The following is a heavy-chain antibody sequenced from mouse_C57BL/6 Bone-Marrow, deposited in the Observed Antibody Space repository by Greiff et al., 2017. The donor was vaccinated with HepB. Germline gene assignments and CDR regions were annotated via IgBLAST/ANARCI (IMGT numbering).Heavy chain of an antibody. V-gene: IGHV5-17*01. CDR3: ARWDRRTYYFDY. CDR1: GFTFSDYG. Sequence: EVQLVESGGGLVKPGGSLKLSCAASGFTFSDYGMHWVRQAPEKGLEWVAYISSGSSTIYYADTVKGLFTISRDNAKNTLFLQMTSLRSEDTAMYYCARWDRRTYYFDYWGQGTTLTVSS. J-gene: IGHJ2*01. CDR2: ISSGSSTI. D-gene: IGHD3-3*01.